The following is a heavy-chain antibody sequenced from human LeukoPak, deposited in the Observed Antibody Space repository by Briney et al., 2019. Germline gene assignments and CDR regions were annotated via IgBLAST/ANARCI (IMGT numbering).Heavy chain of an antibody. V-gene: IGHV3-23*01. D-gene: IGHD3-9*01. CDR3: ATDGSVLRYFDRHNWFDP. Sequence: RSGGSLRLSCAASGFTFSSYGMSWVRQAPGEGLEWVSAISGSDGSTYYADSVKGRFIISRDNSKNTLYLQMDSLRSEDTAVYYCATDGSVLRYFDRHNWFDPWGQGTLVTVSS. CDR1: GFTFSSYG. J-gene: IGHJ5*02. CDR2: ISGSDGST.